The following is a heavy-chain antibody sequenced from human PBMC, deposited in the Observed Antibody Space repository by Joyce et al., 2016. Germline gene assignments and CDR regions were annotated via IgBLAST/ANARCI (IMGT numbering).Heavy chain of an antibody. CDR2: IDPSDSDT. V-gene: IGHV5-10-1*03. Sequence: EVQLVQSGAEVKKPGESLRISCKASGYIFTSHSISWVRQMPGKGLEWMGWIDPSDSDTKYSPSFQGHVTFSSDKSISTAYLQWSSLKASDRAIYYCASATLGVAGDYSYDMDVWGQGTTVTVSS. CDR3: ASATLGVAGDYSYDMDV. CDR1: GYIFTSHS. J-gene: IGHJ6*02. D-gene: IGHD3-3*01.